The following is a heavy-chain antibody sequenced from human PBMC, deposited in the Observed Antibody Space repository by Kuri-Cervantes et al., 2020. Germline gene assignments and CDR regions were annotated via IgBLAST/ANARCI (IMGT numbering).Heavy chain of an antibody. CDR3: ARDLRLLWFGESGPYYYGMDV. CDR1: GGSFSGYY. CDR2: INHSGST. D-gene: IGHD3-10*01. J-gene: IGHJ6*02. Sequence: GSLRLSCAVYGGSFSGYYWSWIRQPPGKGLEWIGEINHSGSTNYNPSLKSRVTISVDTSKNQFSLKLSSVTAADTAVYYCARDLRLLWFGESGPYYYGMDVWGQGTTVTVSS. V-gene: IGHV4-34*01.